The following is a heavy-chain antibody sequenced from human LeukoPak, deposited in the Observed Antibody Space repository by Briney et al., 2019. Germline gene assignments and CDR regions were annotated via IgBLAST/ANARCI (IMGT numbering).Heavy chain of an antibody. Sequence: GASGKVSCKASGGTFSSYAISWVRQAPGQGLEWMGGIIPIFGTANYAQKFQGRVTMTRNTSISTAYMELSSLRSEDTAVYYCARGRYAYRGDYGDYWGQGTLVTVSS. J-gene: IGHJ4*02. CDR1: GGTFSSYA. D-gene: IGHD4-17*01. CDR3: ARGRYAYRGDYGDY. CDR2: IIPIFGTA. V-gene: IGHV1-69*05.